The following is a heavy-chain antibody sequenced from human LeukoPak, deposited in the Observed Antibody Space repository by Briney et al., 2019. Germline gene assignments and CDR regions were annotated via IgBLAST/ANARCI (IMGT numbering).Heavy chain of an antibody. CDR2: ISSSGTTI. CDR3: ARDCGYADYFWGGLDP. V-gene: IGHV3-48*04. D-gene: IGHD4-17*01. J-gene: IGHJ5*02. CDR1: GFTFSSYS. Sequence: PGGSLRLSCAASGFTFSSYSMNWVRQAPGKGLEWVSYISSSGTTIYYADSVKGRFTISRDNARRSLYLQMNSLRAEDTAIYYCARDCGYADYFWGGLDPWGQGTLVTVSS.